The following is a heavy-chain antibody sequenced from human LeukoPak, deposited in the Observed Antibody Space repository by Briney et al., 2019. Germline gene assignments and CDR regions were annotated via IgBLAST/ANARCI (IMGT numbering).Heavy chain of an antibody. CDR2: SYTSGST. D-gene: IGHD1-26*01. J-gene: IGHJ5*02. V-gene: IGHV4-61*02. Sequence: PSQTLSLTCTVSGGSINSESYQWSWIRQPAGKGMEWIGRSYTSGSTNYNPSLKNRATISVDTSKNQFSLKLTSVTAADTAVYYCARGRGGTYYWYDPWGQGTLVTVSS. CDR3: ARGRGGTYYWYDP. CDR1: GGSINSESYQ.